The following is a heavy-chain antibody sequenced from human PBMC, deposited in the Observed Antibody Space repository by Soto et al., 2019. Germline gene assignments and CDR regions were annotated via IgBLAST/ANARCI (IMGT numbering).Heavy chain of an antibody. CDR1: GGSIGDYFNNYY. V-gene: IGHV4-34*02. CDR3: ARGHPRSVLSPSLTTSYGFDP. J-gene: IGHJ5*02. Sequence: QVQLQQWGGGLLKPSETLSLTCAVYGGSIGDYFNNYYWSWIRQTPGKGLECIAEINYSGTTNYNPSCTRRVTRSPDTSKRQISRRLTSVAAAATAVYYCARGHPRSVLSPSLTTSYGFDPWGQGSQVTVSP. CDR2: INYSGTT. D-gene: IGHD4-17*01.